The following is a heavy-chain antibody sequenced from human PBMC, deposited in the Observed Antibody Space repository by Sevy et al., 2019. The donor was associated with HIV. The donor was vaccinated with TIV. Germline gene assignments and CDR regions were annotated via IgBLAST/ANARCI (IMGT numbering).Heavy chain of an antibody. D-gene: IGHD2-8*01. CDR3: AREDSYGVCYSR. V-gene: IGHV3-21*01. Sequence: GGSLRLSCAASGITFTIYTMNWVRQAPGKGLEWVSSISSSSSYIYYADSVKGRFTISRDNAKSSLYLQMNSLRAEDTAVYYCAREDSYGVCYSRRGQGTLVTVSS. CDR2: ISSSSSYI. CDR1: GITFTIYT. J-gene: IGHJ4*02.